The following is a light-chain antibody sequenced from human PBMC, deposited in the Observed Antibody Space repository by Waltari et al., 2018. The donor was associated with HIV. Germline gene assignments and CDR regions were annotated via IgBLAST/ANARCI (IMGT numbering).Light chain of an antibody. J-gene: IGLJ2*01. Sequence: QSALTQPASVSGSPGQSITISCTGTSSDVGSYNLVSWYQQHPGKAPKLMIYGFSKRPSGVSNRFSGSKSGNTASLTISGLQAEDEADYYCCSYAGSSTLVFGGGTKLTVL. CDR2: GFS. CDR1: SSDVGSYNL. V-gene: IGLV2-23*02. CDR3: CSYAGSSTLV.